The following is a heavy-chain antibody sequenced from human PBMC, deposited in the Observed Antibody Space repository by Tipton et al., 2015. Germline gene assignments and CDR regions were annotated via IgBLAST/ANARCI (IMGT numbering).Heavy chain of an antibody. CDR3: ARAYDYGDSPPGPLGY. V-gene: IGHV4-4*02. CDR2: LYHSGST. CDR1: GGSISSSKW. D-gene: IGHD4-17*01. Sequence: TLSLTCAVSGGSISSSKWWSWLRQPPGKGLEWIGELYHSGSTNYNPSLKSRVTISVDTSKNQFSLILTSVTAADTAVYYCARAYDYGDSPPGPLGYWGQGTLVTVSS. J-gene: IGHJ4*02.